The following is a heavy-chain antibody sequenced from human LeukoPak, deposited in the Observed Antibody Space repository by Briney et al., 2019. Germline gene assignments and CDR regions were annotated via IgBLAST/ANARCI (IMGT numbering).Heavy chain of an antibody. V-gene: IGHV1-69*10. CDR2: IIPILGIA. J-gene: IGHJ5*02. D-gene: IGHD4-23*01. CDR1: GGTFSSYA. Sequence: SVKVSCKASGGTFSSYAISWVRQAPGQGLEWMGGIIPILGIANYAQKFQGRVTITADKSTSTAYMELSSLRSEDTAVYYCARHESCGGTPCSTGRWFDPWGQGTLVTVSS. CDR3: ARHESCGGTPCSTGRWFDP.